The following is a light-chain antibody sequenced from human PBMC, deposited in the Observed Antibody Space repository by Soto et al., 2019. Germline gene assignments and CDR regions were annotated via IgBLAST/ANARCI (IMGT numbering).Light chain of an antibody. J-gene: IGLJ1*01. V-gene: IGLV1-40*01. CDR1: SSNIGAGYD. CDR3: QSYDSSLSGFYV. Sequence: QSVLTQPPSVSGAPGQRVTISCTGSSSNIGAGYDVHWYQQLPGTAPKLLIYGNSNRPSGVPDRFSGSKSGTSASLAITGPQAGDEADYSCQSYDSSLSGFYVFGTGTKVTVL. CDR2: GNS.